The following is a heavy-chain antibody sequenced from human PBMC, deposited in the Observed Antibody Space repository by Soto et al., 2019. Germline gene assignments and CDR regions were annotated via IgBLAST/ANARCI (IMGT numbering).Heavy chain of an antibody. Sequence: PGGSLRLSCTGSGFRFDDYARHWVRQVPGKGLEWVAGINYNSDAMGYADSVKGRFTISRDNAKNSLYLQMNSLRAEDTAVYYCASHVSGRDGYKFGGAFDIWGQGTMLTVSS. CDR2: INYNSDAM. CDR1: GFRFDDYA. V-gene: IGHV3-9*01. CDR3: ASHVSGRDGYKFGGAFDI. D-gene: IGHD2-21*01. J-gene: IGHJ3*02.